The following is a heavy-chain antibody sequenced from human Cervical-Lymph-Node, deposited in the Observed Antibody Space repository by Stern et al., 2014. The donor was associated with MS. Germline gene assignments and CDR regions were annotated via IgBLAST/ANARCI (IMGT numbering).Heavy chain of an antibody. V-gene: IGHV1-69*01. CDR2: ISPLFGTT. CDR1: GGTFSSIE. CDR3: VRDQGGIAAS. Sequence: QVQLVQSGAEVKQPGSSMKVSCKASGGTFSSIEISWVRQAPGQGLEWLGGISPLFGTTKYAQQVQGRVTIAADGSTNTVNMELSRLRSEDTAVYYCVRDQGGIAASWGQGTLVTVSS. D-gene: IGHD6-13*01. J-gene: IGHJ4*02.